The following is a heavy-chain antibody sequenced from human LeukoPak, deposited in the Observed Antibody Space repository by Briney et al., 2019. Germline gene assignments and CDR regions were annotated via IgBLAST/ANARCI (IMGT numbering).Heavy chain of an antibody. V-gene: IGHV3-30*18. CDR1: GFSFSSYG. J-gene: IGHJ4*02. Sequence: GGSLRLSCAASGFSFSSYGMHWVRQAPGKGLEWVAVISYDGSNKYYADSVKGRFTISRDNSKNTLYLQMNSLRAEDTAVYYCAKDAGPLYSSGWLFDYWGQGTLVTVSS. D-gene: IGHD6-19*01. CDR2: ISYDGSNK. CDR3: AKDAGPLYSSGWLFDY.